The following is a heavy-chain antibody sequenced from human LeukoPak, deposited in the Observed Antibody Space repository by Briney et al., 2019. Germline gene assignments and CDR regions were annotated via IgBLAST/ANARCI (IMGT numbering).Heavy chain of an antibody. CDR1: GFTFSGSA. V-gene: IGHV3-73*01. CDR3: TRIPIVGAHADY. D-gene: IGHD1-26*01. CDR2: IRSKANSYAT. J-gene: IGHJ4*02. Sequence: PGGSLRLSCAASGFTFSGSAMHWVRQASGKGLEWVGRIRSKANSYATAYAASVKGRFTISRDDSKNTAYLQMNSLKTEDTAVYYCTRIPIVGAHADYWGQGTLVTVSS.